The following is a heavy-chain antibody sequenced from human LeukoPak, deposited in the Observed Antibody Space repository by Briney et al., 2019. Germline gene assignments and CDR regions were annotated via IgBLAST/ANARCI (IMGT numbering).Heavy chain of an antibody. CDR2: ISGSGGST. CDR3: AKVHMVTTNYYYYYMDV. CDR1: GFTFSSYG. J-gene: IGHJ6*03. D-gene: IGHD4-17*01. Sequence: PGGSLRLSCAASGFTFSSYGMSWVRQAPGKGLEWVSAISGSGGSTYYADSVKGRFTISRDNSKTTLYLQMNSLRAEDTAVYYCAKVHMVTTNYYYYYMDVWGKGTTVTVSS. V-gene: IGHV3-23*01.